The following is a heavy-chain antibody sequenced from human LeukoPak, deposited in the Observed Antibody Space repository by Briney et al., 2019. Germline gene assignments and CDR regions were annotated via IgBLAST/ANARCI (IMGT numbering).Heavy chain of an antibody. CDR1: GGSISSFY. J-gene: IGHJ3*02. V-gene: IGHV4-59*01. D-gene: IGHD5/OR15-5a*01. CDR2: LSYSETT. CDR3: ARDKGLPQAFDI. Sequence: SSETLSLTCTVSGGSISSFYWSWIRQPPGKGLEYIGYLSYSETTSYNPSLKSRVTISVDTSKNQFSLKLTSVTAADTAVYYCARDKGLPQAFDIWGQGTMVTVSS.